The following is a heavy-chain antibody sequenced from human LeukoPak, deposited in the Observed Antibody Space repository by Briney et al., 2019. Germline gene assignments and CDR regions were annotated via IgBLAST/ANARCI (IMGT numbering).Heavy chain of an antibody. J-gene: IGHJ4*02. Sequence: GGSLRLSCAASGFTFSGYWMHWVRQAPGKGLVWVSRINTDGGRTDYADSVKGRFTISRDNAKNTLYLQMNSLRAEDTALYYCARGQEYYYDSSAYSKFDYWGQGTLVTVSS. V-gene: IGHV3-74*01. CDR2: INTDGGRT. CDR3: ARGQEYYYDSSAYSKFDY. CDR1: GFTFSGYW. D-gene: IGHD3-22*01.